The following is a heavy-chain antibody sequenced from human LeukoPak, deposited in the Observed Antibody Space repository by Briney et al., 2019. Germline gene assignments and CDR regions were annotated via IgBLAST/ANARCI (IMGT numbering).Heavy chain of an antibody. CDR2: IYYSGST. D-gene: IGHD6-13*01. CDR3: ARRFSSSWYESGYYYMDV. Sequence: SEALSLTCTVSGGSISSSSYYWGWIRQPPGKGLEWIGSIYYSGSTYYNPSLKSRVTISVDTSKNQFSLKLSSVTAADTAVYYCARRFSSSWYESGYYYMDVWGKGTTVTVSS. J-gene: IGHJ6*03. CDR1: GGSISSSSYY. V-gene: IGHV4-39*07.